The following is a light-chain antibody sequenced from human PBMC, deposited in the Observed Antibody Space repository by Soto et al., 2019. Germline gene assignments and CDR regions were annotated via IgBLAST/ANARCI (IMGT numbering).Light chain of an antibody. Sequence: EIVLPQSPGTLSLSPGEIATLSCRSSQSVSSNYLAWYQQKPGQAPRLLIYGASSRATGIPDRFSGSGSGTDFTLTIRRMELEDFAVYYCKHYGRSEYTFGQGTTLEI. CDR1: QSVSSNY. CDR2: GAS. CDR3: KHYGRSEYT. V-gene: IGKV3-20*01. J-gene: IGKJ2*01.